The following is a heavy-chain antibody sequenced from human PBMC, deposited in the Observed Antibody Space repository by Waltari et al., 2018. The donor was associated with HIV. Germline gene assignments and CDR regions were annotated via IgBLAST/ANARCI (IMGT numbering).Heavy chain of an antibody. J-gene: IGHJ4*02. CDR1: GFSVSSDW. V-gene: IGHV3-74*01. Sequence: EVQLVQSGGGVIKPGGSLRLPCAASGFSVSSDWMHWVRQTPGKGLVWVSRINIDGSIIDYADSVRGRFNISRDSAKNTLSLQMNSLTEEDTAVYYCSRDTFGEYDYWGQGTLVTVSS. CDR2: INIDGSII. D-gene: IGHD3-10*01. CDR3: SRDTFGEYDY.